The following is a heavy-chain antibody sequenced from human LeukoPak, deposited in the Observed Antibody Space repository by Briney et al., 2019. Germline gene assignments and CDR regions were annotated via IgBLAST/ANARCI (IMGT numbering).Heavy chain of an antibody. D-gene: IGHD2-15*01. V-gene: IGHV4-59*01. CDR3: ARATVADYYFDY. Sequence: SETLSLTCTVSGGSISSYYWSWIRQPPGKGLEWIGYIYYSGSTNYNPSLTSRVTISVGTSKNQFSLKLSSVTAADTAVYYCARATVADYYFDYWGQGTLVTVSS. CDR1: GGSISSYY. J-gene: IGHJ4*02. CDR2: IYYSGST.